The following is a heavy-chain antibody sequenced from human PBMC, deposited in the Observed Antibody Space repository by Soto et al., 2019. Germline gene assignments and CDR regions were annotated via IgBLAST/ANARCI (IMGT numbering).Heavy chain of an antibody. J-gene: IGHJ5*02. CDR3: SRAPVQCSGGSCYAVDA. Sequence: GGSLSLSCTTSGFTFRGYGMSWVRQAPGTGLDWLGFISSGRYGATADNAASVKGRFTVSRDDTKSIVYIQMNNLETEDTAVYYCSRAPVQCSGGSCYAVDAWGRGTLVTVSS. D-gene: IGHD2-15*01. V-gene: IGHV3-49*04. CDR2: ISSGRYGATA. CDR1: GFTFRGYG.